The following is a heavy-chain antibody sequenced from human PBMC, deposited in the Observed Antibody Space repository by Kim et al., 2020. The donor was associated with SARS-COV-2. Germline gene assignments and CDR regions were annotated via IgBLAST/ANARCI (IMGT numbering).Heavy chain of an antibody. Sequence: ASVKVSCKVSGYTLTELSMNWVRQAPGKGLEWMGRFDPEDDETIYAQKFQGRVTMTEDISTDTAYMEMSSLRSEDTAVYYCATPGVYSSSWDYYGLDVWGQGTTVTVSS. J-gene: IGHJ6*02. D-gene: IGHD6-13*01. CDR3: ATPGVYSSSWDYYGLDV. CDR2: FDPEDDET. V-gene: IGHV1-24*01. CDR1: GYTLTELS.